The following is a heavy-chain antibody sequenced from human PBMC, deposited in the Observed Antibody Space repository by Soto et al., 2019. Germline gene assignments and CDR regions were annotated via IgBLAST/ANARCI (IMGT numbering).Heavy chain of an antibody. CDR1: GFTFDDYT. Sequence: GGSLRLSCAASGFTFDDYTMHWVRQAPGKGLEWVSLISWDGGSTYYADSVKGRFTISRDNSKNSLYLQMNSLRTEDTALYYCAKDLELLELGGHGMDVWGQGTTVTVSS. CDR3: AKDLELLELGGHGMDV. CDR2: ISWDGGST. V-gene: IGHV3-43*01. D-gene: IGHD1-7*01. J-gene: IGHJ6*02.